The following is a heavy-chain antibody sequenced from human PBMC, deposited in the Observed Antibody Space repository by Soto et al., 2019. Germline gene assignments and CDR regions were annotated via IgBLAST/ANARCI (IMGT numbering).Heavy chain of an antibody. J-gene: IGHJ4*02. Sequence: SETLSLTCTVSGGSISSYYWSWIRQPPGKGLEWIGYIYYSGSTNYNPSLKSRVTISVDTSKNQFSLKLSSVTAADTAVYYCERGALTTYFDYWGQGTLVTVSS. CDR3: ERGALTTYFDY. CDR1: GGSISSYY. V-gene: IGHV4-59*01. CDR2: IYYSGST.